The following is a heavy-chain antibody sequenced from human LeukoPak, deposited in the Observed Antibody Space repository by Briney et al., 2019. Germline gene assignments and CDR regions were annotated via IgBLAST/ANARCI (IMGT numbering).Heavy chain of an antibody. V-gene: IGHV3-21*01. Sequence: GGSLRLSCAASGFTFSSYSMNWVRQAPGKGLEWVSSISSSSSYIYYADSVKGRFTISRDNAKNSLYLQMNSLRAEDTAVYYCARDNDYYDSSGYYYAVDYWGQGTLVTVSS. D-gene: IGHD3-22*01. CDR2: ISSSSSYI. CDR1: GFTFSSYS. CDR3: ARDNDYYDSSGYYYAVDY. J-gene: IGHJ4*02.